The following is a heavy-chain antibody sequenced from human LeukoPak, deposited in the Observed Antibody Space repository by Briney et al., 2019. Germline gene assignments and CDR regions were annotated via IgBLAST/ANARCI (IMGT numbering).Heavy chain of an antibody. CDR2: IYYTGST. J-gene: IGHJ4*02. Sequence: SETLSLTCTVCGASISSYYWSWIRQPPGKGLEWIGYIYYTGSTNYNPSLKSRLTISLDTSKNQFSLKLSSVTAADTAVYYCARGAAAAGLYFDFWGQGTLVTVSS. CDR3: ARGAAAAGLYFDF. V-gene: IGHV4-59*01. D-gene: IGHD6-13*01. CDR1: GASISSYY.